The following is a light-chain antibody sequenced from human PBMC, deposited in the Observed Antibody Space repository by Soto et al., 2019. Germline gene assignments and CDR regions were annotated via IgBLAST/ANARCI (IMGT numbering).Light chain of an antibody. CDR2: KAS. J-gene: IGKJ1*01. CDR3: QQYNSYSWT. V-gene: IGKV1-5*03. CDR1: QSISSW. Sequence: DIQMTQSPSTLSASLGDRVTITCRASQSISSWLAWYQQKPGKAPKLLIYKASSLESGVPSRFSGSGSGTEFTLTISSLQSDDFATYYCQQYNSYSWTFGQGTKVDIK.